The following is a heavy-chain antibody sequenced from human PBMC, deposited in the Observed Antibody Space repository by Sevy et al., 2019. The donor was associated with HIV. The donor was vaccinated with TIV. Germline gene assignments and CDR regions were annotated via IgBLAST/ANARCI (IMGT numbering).Heavy chain of an antibody. Sequence: ASVKVSCEASGYTFAKYYMHWVRQAPGQGLEWMGIINPNDGGTTYAKKFQGRVTMTRDTSTTTVYMELTSLGSEDTAVYSCARGSSGSQPFDYWGQGTLVTVSS. D-gene: IGHD5-12*01. CDR2: INPNDGGT. V-gene: IGHV1-46*01. J-gene: IGHJ4*02. CDR3: ARGSSGSQPFDY. CDR1: GYTFAKYY.